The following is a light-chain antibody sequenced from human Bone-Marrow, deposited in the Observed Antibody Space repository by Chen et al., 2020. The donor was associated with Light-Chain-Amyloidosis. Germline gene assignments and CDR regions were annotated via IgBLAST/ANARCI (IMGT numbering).Light chain of an antibody. Sequence: EIVLTQSPGTLSLSPGEGANLSCRASQTISSNYLTWYQQKFGQAPRLLIYGSSSRATGITDRVTGSGSGTDFTLTINRLEPEDFAMYYCQQYGTSPLTFGGGTKVEI. J-gene: IGKJ4*01. CDR3: QQYGTSPLT. CDR2: GSS. V-gene: IGKV3-20*01. CDR1: QTISSNY.